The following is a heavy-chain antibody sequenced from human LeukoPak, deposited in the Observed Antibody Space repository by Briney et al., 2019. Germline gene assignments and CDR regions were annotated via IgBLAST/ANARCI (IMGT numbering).Heavy chain of an antibody. D-gene: IGHD3-16*01. CDR2: ISGRGGST. Sequence: GGSLRLSCAASGFTFSSYAMSWVRQAPGKGLEWVSAISGRGGSTYYADSVKGRFTISRDNSNNNQCLQMNSLRAADTAVYSCAEGGGGGDLKYYYYDTDVWGKGTTVTVSS. J-gene: IGHJ6*03. CDR3: AEGGGGGDLKYYYYDTDV. V-gene: IGHV3-23*01. CDR1: GFTFSSYA.